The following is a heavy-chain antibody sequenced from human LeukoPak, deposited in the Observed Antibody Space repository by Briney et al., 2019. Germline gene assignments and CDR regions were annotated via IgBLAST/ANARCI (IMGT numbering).Heavy chain of an antibody. Sequence: PSETLSLTCTVSGGSISSSSYYWGWIRQPPGKGLEWIGNIYYSGSTYYNPSLKSRVTISVDTSKNQFSLKLSSVTAADTAVYYCARFFYGDYLSYWYFDLWGRGTLVTVSS. D-gene: IGHD4-17*01. CDR3: ARFFYGDYLSYWYFDL. J-gene: IGHJ2*01. CDR2: IYYSGST. CDR1: GGSISSSSYY. V-gene: IGHV4-39*07.